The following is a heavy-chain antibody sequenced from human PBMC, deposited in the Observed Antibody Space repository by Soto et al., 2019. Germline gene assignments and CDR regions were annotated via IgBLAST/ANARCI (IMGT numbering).Heavy chain of an antibody. D-gene: IGHD6-19*01. CDR2: VNPIGGGT. V-gene: IGHV1-2*02. CDR1: GYSFTDYY. J-gene: IGHJ4*02. Sequence: ASVKVSCKASGYSFTDYYLHWVRQAPGQGLEWMGWVNPIGGGTKYTQKFQGRVTMTRDTSIKTDYMELSRLTSDDTAVFYCAKDSRSGWNFDSWGQGTLITVSS. CDR3: AKDSRSGWNFDS.